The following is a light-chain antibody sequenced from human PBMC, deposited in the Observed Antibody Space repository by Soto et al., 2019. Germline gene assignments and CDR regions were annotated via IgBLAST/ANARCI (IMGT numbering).Light chain of an antibody. V-gene: IGKV3-20*01. CDR2: GAS. J-gene: IGKJ1*01. Sequence: ESVLTQSPGTLSLSPGERSTLSCRGIQSVSSNYLAWYQQKPGQAPRLLIYGASTRATGIPDRFSGSGSGTDFTLTISRLEPEDSAVYYCQQYGSSPTWTFGQGTKVDIK. CDR1: QSVSSNY. CDR3: QQYGSSPTWT.